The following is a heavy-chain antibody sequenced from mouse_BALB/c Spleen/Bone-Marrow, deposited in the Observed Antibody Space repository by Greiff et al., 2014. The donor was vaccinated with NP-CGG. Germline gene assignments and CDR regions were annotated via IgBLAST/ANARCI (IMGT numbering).Heavy chain of an antibody. Sequence: VQLQQSGAELARPGASVKLSCKASGYNFNNYWMQWIKQRPGQGLEWIGAIYPGDGDTRYTQKFKGKATLTADKSSSTAYMQLSSLASEDSAVYYCARDGKYPPAMDYWGQGTSVTVSS. CDR1: GYNFNNYW. D-gene: IGHD2-1*01. CDR3: ARDGKYPPAMDY. V-gene: IGHV1-87*01. J-gene: IGHJ4*01. CDR2: IYPGDGDT.